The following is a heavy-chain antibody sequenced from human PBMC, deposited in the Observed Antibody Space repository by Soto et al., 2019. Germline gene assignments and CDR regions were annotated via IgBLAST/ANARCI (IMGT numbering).Heavy chain of an antibody. CDR2: IYYSGST. Sequence: TLSLTCTVSGGSISSGDYYWSWIRQPPGKGLEWIGYIYYSGSTYYNPSLKSRVTISVDTSKNQFSLKLSSVTAADTAVYYCARGGYCSSTSCYWRSIEKSNWFDPWGQGTLVTVSS. J-gene: IGHJ5*02. V-gene: IGHV4-30-4*01. D-gene: IGHD2-2*01. CDR3: ARGGYCSSTSCYWRSIEKSNWFDP. CDR1: GGSISSGDYY.